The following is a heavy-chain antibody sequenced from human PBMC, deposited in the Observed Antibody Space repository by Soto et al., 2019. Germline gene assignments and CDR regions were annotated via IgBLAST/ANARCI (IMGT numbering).Heavy chain of an antibody. V-gene: IGHV3-30*03. Sequence: ESGGDVVQPGKSLRLSCAASGFNFGFFGMHWVRQAPGKGLEWVAFISGDGINTQYADSVRGRFTLSRDYSRKTMYLQMDSLREEETALYYCARSNLSLDFGPRGLGTLVTVSS. CDR3: ARSNLSLDFGP. CDR2: ISGDGINT. D-gene: IGHD3-16*01. CDR1: GFNFGFFG. J-gene: IGHJ5*02.